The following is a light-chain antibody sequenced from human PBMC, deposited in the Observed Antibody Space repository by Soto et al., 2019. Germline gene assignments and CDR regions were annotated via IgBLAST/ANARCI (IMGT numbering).Light chain of an antibody. Sequence: EIVLTQSPGTLSVSPGERVTLSCRASQSVDIDLAWYQQKPGQAPRLLIYGASSRATGIPDRFSGSGSGTDFTLTISRLEPEDFAVYYCQQYGSSPQNTFGQGTKLEIK. J-gene: IGKJ2*01. CDR3: QQYGSSPQNT. CDR1: QSVDID. CDR2: GAS. V-gene: IGKV3-20*01.